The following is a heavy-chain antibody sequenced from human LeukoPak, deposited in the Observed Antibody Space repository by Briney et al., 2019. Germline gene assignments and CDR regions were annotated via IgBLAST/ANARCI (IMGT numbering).Heavy chain of an antibody. V-gene: IGHV3-11*01. J-gene: IGHJ5*02. CDR2: ISNSGSTI. CDR1: GFTFSSYA. Sequence: GGSLRLSCAASGFTFSSYAMSWIRQAPGKGLEWVSYISNSGSTIYYADSVKGRFTISRDNAKNSLYLQMNSLRAEDTAVYYCARVGISAAGTLNWFDPWGQGTLVTVSS. CDR3: ARVGISAAGTLNWFDP. D-gene: IGHD6-13*01.